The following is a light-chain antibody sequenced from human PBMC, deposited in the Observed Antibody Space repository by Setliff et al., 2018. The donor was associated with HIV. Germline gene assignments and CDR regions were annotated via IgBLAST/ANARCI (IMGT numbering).Light chain of an antibody. Sequence: SYELTQPPSVSMAPGKTARITCGGNKIGSKRVHWYQQKPGLAPVLVIYYDTDRPSGIPERFSGSNSGSTATLTISRVEAGDEADYYCQVWDSSSDHVVFGGGTQLTVL. CDR2: YDT. V-gene: IGLV3-21*04. CDR1: KIGSKR. J-gene: IGLJ2*01. CDR3: QVWDSSSDHVV.